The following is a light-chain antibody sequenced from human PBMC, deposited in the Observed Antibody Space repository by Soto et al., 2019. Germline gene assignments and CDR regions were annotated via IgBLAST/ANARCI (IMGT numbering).Light chain of an antibody. Sequence: DIQMTQSPSSLSASVGDRVTITCRASQSIITSLNWYQQKLGEAPKLLIYAASSLLSGVPSRFSGSGSGTDFTLTIDSLQPEDFATYYCQQSYSAPTFGQGTRLEI. V-gene: IGKV1-39*01. J-gene: IGKJ5*01. CDR3: QQSYSAPT. CDR1: QSIITS. CDR2: AAS.